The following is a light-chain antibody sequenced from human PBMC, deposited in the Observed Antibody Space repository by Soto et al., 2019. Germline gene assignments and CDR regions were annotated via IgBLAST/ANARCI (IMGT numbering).Light chain of an antibody. J-gene: IGKJ1*01. V-gene: IGKV3-20*01. CDR2: GAA. CDR1: HSVSSTY. Sequence: IELTQYTGTLSLSLVERATLSCRAIHSVSSTYLIWYQQKPGQAPRRLIYGAASRATGGPDRFSGGGSGTDFTLTISSLEPDDFSGYYCQHYGHTRTRTFGQGTKVDIK. CDR3: QHYGHTRTRT.